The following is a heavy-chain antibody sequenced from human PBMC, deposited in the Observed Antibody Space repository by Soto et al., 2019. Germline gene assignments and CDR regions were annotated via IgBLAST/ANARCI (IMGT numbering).Heavy chain of an antibody. V-gene: IGHV3-48*01. D-gene: IGHD3-9*01. CDR3: AKLKYYDILTGYGGMDV. Sequence: TGGSLRLSCAASGFSFITYHMNWVRQAPGKGLEWLSYVSSSGGTKYYADSVKGRFTISRDNAKNSLYLQMDSLRAEDTAVYYCAKLKYYDILTGYGGMDVWGQGTTVTVSS. CDR1: GFSFITYH. J-gene: IGHJ6*02. CDR2: VSSSGGTK.